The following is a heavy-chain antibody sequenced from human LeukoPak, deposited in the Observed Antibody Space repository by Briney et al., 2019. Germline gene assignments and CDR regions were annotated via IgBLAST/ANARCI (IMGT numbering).Heavy chain of an antibody. D-gene: IGHD2-15*01. Sequence: GESLKISCKGSGYSFTSYWIGWVRPMPGKGLEWMGIIYPGDSDTRYSPSFQGQVTISADKSISTAYLQWSSLKASDTAMYYCARQLGYCSGGSCHSQDLDYWGQGTLVTVSS. J-gene: IGHJ4*02. CDR1: GYSFTSYW. V-gene: IGHV5-51*01. CDR2: IYPGDSDT. CDR3: ARQLGYCSGGSCHSQDLDY.